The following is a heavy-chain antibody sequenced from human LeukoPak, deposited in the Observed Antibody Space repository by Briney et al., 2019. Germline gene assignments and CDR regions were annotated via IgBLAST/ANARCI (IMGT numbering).Heavy chain of an antibody. D-gene: IGHD2-2*01. J-gene: IGHJ3*02. CDR2: INWNGSST. CDR1: GFTLNDYG. V-gene: IGHV3-20*04. CDR3: AEKSGHCSRASCSVCECGDYAHFDACVI. Sequence: PGGSLRLSCAASGFTLNDYGMNWVRQAPGKGLEWVSDINWNGSSTGYADSVKGRFTISRDNAKNSLYLQMNSLRAEDTALYYCAEKSGHCSRASCSVCECGDYAHFDACVIWGEGTMVTVSS.